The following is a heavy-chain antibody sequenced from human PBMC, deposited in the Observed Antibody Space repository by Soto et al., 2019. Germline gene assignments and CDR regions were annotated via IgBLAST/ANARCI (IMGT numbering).Heavy chain of an antibody. Sequence: QVQLVQSGAEVKKPGASVKISCKASGYTFTRYPMNWVRQAPGQRLEWMGWINPDNGNTKSSQKFQDRVIITRDTSASTASMDLSRLRSEGTVVYYCARGMATGQVDPWGQGTLVTVSS. J-gene: IGHJ5*02. CDR3: ARGMATGQVDP. CDR1: GYTFTRYP. V-gene: IGHV1-3*01. D-gene: IGHD2-8*01. CDR2: INPDNGNT.